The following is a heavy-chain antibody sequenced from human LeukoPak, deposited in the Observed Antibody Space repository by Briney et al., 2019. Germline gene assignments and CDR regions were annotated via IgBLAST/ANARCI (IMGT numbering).Heavy chain of an antibody. CDR3: ARQLVDKGATFFYFDY. CDR2: INWNGGST. V-gene: IGHV3-20*04. J-gene: IGHJ4*02. CDR1: GFTFDDYG. Sequence: PGGSLRLSCAASGFTFDDYGMSWVSQAPGKGLEWVSGINWNGGSTGYADSVKGRFTISRDNAKNSLYLQMNSLRAEDTALYYCARQLVDKGATFFYFDYWGQGTLVTVSS. D-gene: IGHD1-26*01.